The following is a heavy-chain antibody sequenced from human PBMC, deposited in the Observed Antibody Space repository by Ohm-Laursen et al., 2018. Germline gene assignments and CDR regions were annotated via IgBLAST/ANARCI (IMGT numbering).Heavy chain of an antibody. CDR2: ISGSGGST. CDR3: ATSGYVWGSYRYTPFDY. D-gene: IGHD3-16*02. CDR1: GFTFSSYA. Sequence: SLRLSCTASGFTFSSYAMSWVRQAPGKGLEWVSAISGSGGSTYYADPVKGRFTISRDNSKNTLYLQMNSLRAEDTAVYYCATSGYVWGSYRYTPFDYWGQGTLVTVSS. J-gene: IGHJ4*02. V-gene: IGHV3-23*01.